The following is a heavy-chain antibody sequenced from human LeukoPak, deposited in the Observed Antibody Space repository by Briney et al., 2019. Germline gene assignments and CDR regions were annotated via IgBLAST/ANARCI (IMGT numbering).Heavy chain of an antibody. CDR2: INGGGDAT. D-gene: IGHD1-1*01. CDR1: GFTFNNNA. Sequence: GSLRLSFATSGFTFNNNAMSWVRQAPGKGLEWVSAINGGGDATEYADSVKGRFTISRDNSKNTLYLQMNSLRAEDTAVYYCARTASRGPQSAESFHHWGQGTLDTVSS. CDR3: ARTASRGPQSAESFHH. J-gene: IGHJ1*01. V-gene: IGHV3-23*01.